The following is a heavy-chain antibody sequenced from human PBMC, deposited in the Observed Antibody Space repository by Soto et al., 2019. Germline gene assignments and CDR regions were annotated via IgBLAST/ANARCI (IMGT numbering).Heavy chain of an antibody. CDR2: IYYSGST. CDR3: ARQTDDSYTFNAFDI. D-gene: IGHD3-16*01. J-gene: IGHJ3*02. Sequence: SETLSLTCTVSGGSISSSSYYWGWIRQPPGKGLEWIGIIYYSGSTYYNPSLKSRVTISVDTSKNQFSLKLSSVTAADTAVYYCARQTDDSYTFNAFDIWGQGTMVTV. CDR1: GGSISSSSYY. V-gene: IGHV4-39*01.